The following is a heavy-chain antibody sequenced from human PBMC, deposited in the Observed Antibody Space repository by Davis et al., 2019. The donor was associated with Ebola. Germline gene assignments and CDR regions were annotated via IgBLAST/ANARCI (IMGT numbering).Heavy chain of an antibody. J-gene: IGHJ4*02. V-gene: IGHV3-30-3*01. Sequence: GESLKISCAASGFTFSSYAMHWVRQAPGKGLEWVAVISYDGSNKYYADSVKGRFTISRDNAKNSLYLQMNSLRAEDTAVYYCAREYYDSSGYYYPDYWGQGTLVTVSS. CDR2: ISYDGSNK. D-gene: IGHD3-22*01. CDR3: AREYYDSSGYYYPDY. CDR1: GFTFSSYA.